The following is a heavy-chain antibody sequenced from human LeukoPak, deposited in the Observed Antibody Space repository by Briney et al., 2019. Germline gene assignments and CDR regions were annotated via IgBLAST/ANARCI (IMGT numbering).Heavy chain of an antibody. CDR2: IGPSGSNI. CDR1: GFTLSSYA. Sequence: GGSLRLSCAASGFTLSSYAMNWVRQAPGKGLEWVSYIGPSGSNIYYADSVKGRFTISRDNAKNSLYLQMNSLRAEDTAVYYCARVTNGFRLRSMVATAAFDIWGQGTMVTVSS. J-gene: IGHJ3*02. D-gene: IGHD5-12*01. CDR3: ARVTNGFRLRSMVATAAFDI. V-gene: IGHV3-48*04.